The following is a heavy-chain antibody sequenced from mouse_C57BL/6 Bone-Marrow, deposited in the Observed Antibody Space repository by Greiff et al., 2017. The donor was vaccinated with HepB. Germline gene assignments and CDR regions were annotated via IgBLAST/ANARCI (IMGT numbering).Heavy chain of an antibody. CDR3: ARHCSSYGWFAY. D-gene: IGHD1-1*01. CDR2: IDPEDGET. Sequence: VQLQQSGAELVKPGASVKLSCTASGFNIKDYYMHWVKQRTEQGLEWIGRIDPEDGETKDAPKFQGKATITADTSSNTAYLQLSILTSEDTAVCYCARHCSSYGWFAYWCQGTLVTVSA. J-gene: IGHJ3*01. CDR1: GFNIKDYY. V-gene: IGHV14-2*01.